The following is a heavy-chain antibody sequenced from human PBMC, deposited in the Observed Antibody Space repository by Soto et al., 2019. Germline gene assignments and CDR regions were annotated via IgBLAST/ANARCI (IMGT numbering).Heavy chain of an antibody. V-gene: IGHV1-69*01. CDR1: VGTISSYA. Sequence: GASVKVTCTASVGTISSYASSWVRQANEQGLEWMGGIIPIFGTANYAQKFQGRVTITADESTSTAYMELSSLRAEDTAVYYCAKDSYYHDTSGYYIFDYWGQGTLVTVSS. CDR2: IIPIFGTA. D-gene: IGHD3-22*01. CDR3: AKDSYYHDTSGYYIFDY. J-gene: IGHJ4*02.